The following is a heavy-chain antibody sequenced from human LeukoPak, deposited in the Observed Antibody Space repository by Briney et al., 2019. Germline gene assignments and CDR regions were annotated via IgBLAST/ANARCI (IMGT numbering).Heavy chain of an antibody. CDR1: GGSISSGGYY. Sequence: SETLSLTCTVSGGSISSGGYYWSWIRQHPGKGLEWIGYIYYSGSTYYNPSLKSRVTISVDMSKNQFSLRLSSVTAADTAVYYCASWYYDSSGFPPAGVDYWGQGTLVTVSS. CDR2: IYYSGST. J-gene: IGHJ4*02. CDR3: ASWYYDSSGFPPAGVDY. V-gene: IGHV4-31*03. D-gene: IGHD3-22*01.